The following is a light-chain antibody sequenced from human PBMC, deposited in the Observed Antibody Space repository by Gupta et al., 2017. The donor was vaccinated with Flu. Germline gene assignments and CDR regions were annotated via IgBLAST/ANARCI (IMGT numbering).Light chain of an antibody. Sequence: QSVLTQPPSVSGAPGQRVSISCSGGSSNIGSYTVNWYQQIPGTAPTLLIDSNDQRPSGVPDRFSGSKSGTSASLAISGLQAEDEADYYCAAWDDSRTAYVFGTGTKVTVL. J-gene: IGLJ1*01. CDR1: SSNIGSYT. CDR3: AAWDDSRTAYV. CDR2: SND. V-gene: IGLV1-44*01.